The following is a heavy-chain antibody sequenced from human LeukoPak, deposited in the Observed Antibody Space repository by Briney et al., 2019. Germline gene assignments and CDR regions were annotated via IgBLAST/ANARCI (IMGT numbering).Heavy chain of an antibody. J-gene: IGHJ4*02. CDR2: INPNSGGT. D-gene: IGHD6-19*01. V-gene: IGHV1-2*02. Sequence: ASVKVSCKASGYTFNGYYLHWVRQAPGQGLEWMGWINPNSGGTNYAQKFQGRVTMTRDTSITTAYMELSRLRSDDTAVYYCAREEGSGCYDSWGQGTRLTVSS. CDR1: GYTFNGYY. CDR3: AREEGSGCYDS.